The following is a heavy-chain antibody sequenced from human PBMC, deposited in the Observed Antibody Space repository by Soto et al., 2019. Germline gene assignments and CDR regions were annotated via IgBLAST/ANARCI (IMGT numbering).Heavy chain of an antibody. Sequence: SETLSLTCSASGGSITSSSHFWGWVRQPPGKGPEWIGTIYFTGNTYYTPSLKSRLTMSIDTSKNEFSLRLNSVTAADTAVYYCAGQTFTIAAASYGRSNWFDPWGPGTLVTVSS. D-gene: IGHD6-25*01. CDR2: IYFTGNT. CDR3: AGQTFTIAAASYGRSNWFDP. J-gene: IGHJ5*02. V-gene: IGHV4-39*01. CDR1: GGSITSSSHF.